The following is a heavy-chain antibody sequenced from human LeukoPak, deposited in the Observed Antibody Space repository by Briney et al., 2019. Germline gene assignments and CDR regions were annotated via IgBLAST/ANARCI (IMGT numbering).Heavy chain of an antibody. V-gene: IGHV4-39*07. CDR2: IYYSGST. J-gene: IGHJ4*02. Sequence: SETLSLTCTVSGGSISSSSYYWGWIRQPPGKGLEWIGSIYYSGSTYYNPSLKSRVTISVDTSKNQFSLKLSSVTAADTAVYYCARSSSGRPVDCGQGTLVTVSS. D-gene: IGHD1-26*01. CDR3: ARSSSGRPVD. CDR1: GGSISSSSYY.